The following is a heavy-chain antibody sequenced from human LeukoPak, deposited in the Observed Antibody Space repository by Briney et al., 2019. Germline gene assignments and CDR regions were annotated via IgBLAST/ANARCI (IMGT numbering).Heavy chain of an antibody. J-gene: IGHJ4*02. CDR2: IIPVFGKA. D-gene: IGHD3-22*01. Sequence: GASVKVSCKASGGNFNTFAFSWVRQAPGQGLKWMGGIIPVFGKALYAQKFQGRVTMTEDTSTDTAYMELSSLRSEDTAVYYCATEKPYYYDISGYSPFDYWGQGTLVTVSS. CDR3: ATEKPYYYDISGYSPFDY. CDR1: GGNFNTFA. V-gene: IGHV1-69*06.